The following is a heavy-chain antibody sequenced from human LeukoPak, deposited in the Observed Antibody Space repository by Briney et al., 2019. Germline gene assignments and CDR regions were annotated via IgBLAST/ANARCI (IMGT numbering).Heavy chain of an antibody. Sequence: PGGSLRLSCAASGFTVSSNYMSWVRQAPGKGLEWVSVIYSGGSTYYADSVKGRFTISRDNSRNTLYLQMNSLRAEDTAVYYCARLTMVRGAQTNYYYYMDVWGKGTTDTVSS. CDR2: IYSGGST. CDR3: ARLTMVRGAQTNYYYYMDV. D-gene: IGHD3-10*01. J-gene: IGHJ6*03. V-gene: IGHV3-53*01. CDR1: GFTVSSNY.